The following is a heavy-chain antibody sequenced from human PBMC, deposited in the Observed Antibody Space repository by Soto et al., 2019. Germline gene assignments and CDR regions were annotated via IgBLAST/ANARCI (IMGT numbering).Heavy chain of an antibody. CDR1: GGSISTYF. CDR2: IYYTGST. D-gene: IGHD3-10*01. V-gene: IGHV4-59*08. J-gene: IGHJ5*02. CDR3: ARGLWFGEENWFDP. Sequence: PSETLSLTCTISGGSISTYFWSWIRQFPGKGLEWIGYIYYTGSTNYNPSLKSRVTISLDTSKNQFSLKLSSVTAADTAVYYCARGLWFGEENWFDPWGQGTLVTVS.